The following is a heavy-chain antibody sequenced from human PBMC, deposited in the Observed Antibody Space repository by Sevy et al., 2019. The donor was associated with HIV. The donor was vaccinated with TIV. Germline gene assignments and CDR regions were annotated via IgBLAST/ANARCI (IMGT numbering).Heavy chain of an antibody. V-gene: IGHV3-49*03. D-gene: IGHD3-22*01. J-gene: IGHJ3*02. CDR1: GVTFGDYA. CDR2: IRSKAYGGTT. Sequence: GGSLRLSCTASGVTFGDYAMSWFRQAPGKGLEWVGFIRSKAYGGTTEYAASVKGRFTISRDDSKSIAYLQMNSLKTEYTAVYYCTRVGSSGYYYRVDAFDIWGQGIMVTVSS. CDR3: TRVGSSGYYYRVDAFDI.